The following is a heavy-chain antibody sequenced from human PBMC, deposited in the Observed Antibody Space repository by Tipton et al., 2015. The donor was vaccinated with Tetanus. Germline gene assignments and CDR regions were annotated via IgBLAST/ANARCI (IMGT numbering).Heavy chain of an antibody. CDR1: GGSVDSGSYH. V-gene: IGHV4-39*07. J-gene: IGHJ4*02. Sequence: GLVKPSETLFLTCSVSGGSVDSGSYHWAWIRQPPGKGLEWIGEIYHSGTTNYNPSLKSRVTMSVDNSKNQFSLKLNSVTAADTAVYYCARESITIFGVVSIDYWGQGTLVIVSS. CDR3: ARESITIFGVVSIDY. D-gene: IGHD3-3*01. CDR2: IYHSGTT.